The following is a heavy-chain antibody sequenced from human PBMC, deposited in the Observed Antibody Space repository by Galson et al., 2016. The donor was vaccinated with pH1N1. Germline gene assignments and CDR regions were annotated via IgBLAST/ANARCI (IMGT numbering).Heavy chain of an antibody. V-gene: IGHV5-51*03. D-gene: IGHD3-22*01. CDR3: GRRDTTGCYY. Sequence: QSGAEVKKPGESLKISCKGSGYNFTTYWIGWVRQMPGKGLEWMGNIYPGDSDTTYSPSSQGQVTFSADKSISTAYLQWSSLKASDTAMYYCGRRDTTGCYYWGQGTLVTVSS. CDR1: GYNFTTYW. CDR2: IYPGDSDT. J-gene: IGHJ4*02.